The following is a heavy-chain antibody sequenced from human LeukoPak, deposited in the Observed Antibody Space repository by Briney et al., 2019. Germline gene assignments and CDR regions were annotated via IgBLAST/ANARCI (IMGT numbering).Heavy chain of an antibody. V-gene: IGHV4-38-2*02. J-gene: IGHJ4*02. CDR2: IYHSGIT. CDR3: ARKLLWFGELSNFDY. D-gene: IGHD3-10*01. Sequence: SETLSLTCTVSGYSIRSGFYWGWIRQPPGKGLEWIGNIYHSGITYSTPSLKSRVTISVDTSKNQFSLKLSSVTAADTAVYYCARKLLWFGELSNFDYWGQGTLVTVSS. CDR1: GYSIRSGFY.